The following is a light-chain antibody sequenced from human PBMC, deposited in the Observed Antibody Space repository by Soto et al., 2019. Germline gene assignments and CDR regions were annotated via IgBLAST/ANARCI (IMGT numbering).Light chain of an antibody. CDR1: PRISNNY. CDR2: GAS. Sequence: VFTQAKDTLSLSPGARAILSCRASPRISNNYLAWYQQRPGQAPRLLISGASSRATGIPDRFSGSGSGTDFTLTISRLEPEDFAVYYCQQYGSSLITFGQGTRLEIK. CDR3: QQYGSSLIT. J-gene: IGKJ5*01. V-gene: IGKV3-20*01.